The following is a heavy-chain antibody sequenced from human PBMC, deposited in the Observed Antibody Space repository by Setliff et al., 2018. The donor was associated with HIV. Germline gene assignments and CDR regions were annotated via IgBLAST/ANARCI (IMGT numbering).Heavy chain of an antibody. J-gene: IGHJ4*02. Sequence: SETLSLTCNVSGGSISSVNYYWNWIRQPAGKGLEWIGRIYASGSPTYNSSLESRVTISVDTSKNHFSLRLNPATAADTAVYFCARAPRYYRGWYIPEYFDNWGEGTLVTVS. CDR1: GGSISSVNYY. CDR2: IYASGSP. CDR3: ARAPRYYRGWYIPEYFDN. D-gene: IGHD6-19*01. V-gene: IGHV4-61*02.